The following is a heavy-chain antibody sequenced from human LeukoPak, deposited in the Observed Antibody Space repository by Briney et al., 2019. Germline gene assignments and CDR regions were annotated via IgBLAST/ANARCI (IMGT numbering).Heavy chain of an antibody. Sequence: GGSLRLSCAASGFSFSDYAMHWVRQAPGKGLEWLTFIRYDGRNKYYADSLKGRFTISRDDSKNTLYLQMNSLRAEDTAMYYCAKEAFVKSGYYPLDYWGQGTLVTVSS. D-gene: IGHD3-22*01. CDR1: GFSFSDYA. V-gene: IGHV3-30*02. J-gene: IGHJ4*02. CDR3: AKEAFVKSGYYPLDY. CDR2: IRYDGRNK.